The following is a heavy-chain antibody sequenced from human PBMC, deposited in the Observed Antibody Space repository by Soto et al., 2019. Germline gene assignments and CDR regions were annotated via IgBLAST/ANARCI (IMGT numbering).Heavy chain of an antibody. V-gene: IGHV1-46*03. Sequence: QVQLVQSGAEVKKPGASVKVSCKTSGNTFTSYYIHWVRQAPGQGLEWVGIINPSGDRTHYAQKLXXRXXMTRDTSTSTVYMELSSLRSQDTAVYYCATDLLGFGEFLENWGQGTLVTVSS. D-gene: IGHD3-10*01. CDR3: ATDLLGFGEFLEN. J-gene: IGHJ4*02. CDR2: INPSGDRT. CDR1: GNTFTSYY.